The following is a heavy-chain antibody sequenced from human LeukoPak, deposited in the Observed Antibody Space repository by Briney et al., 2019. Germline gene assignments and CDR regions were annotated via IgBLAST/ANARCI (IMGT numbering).Heavy chain of an antibody. D-gene: IGHD1-26*01. CDR3: VRDRELGY. J-gene: IGHJ4*02. V-gene: IGHV4-59*11. Sequence: PSETLSLTCTVSGGSISSHYWSWIRQPPGKGLEWIGYIYYSGSTNYNPSLKSRVTISVDTSKNQFSLKLSSVTAADTAVYYCVRDRELGYWGQGTLVTVSS. CDR2: IYYSGST. CDR1: GGSISSHY.